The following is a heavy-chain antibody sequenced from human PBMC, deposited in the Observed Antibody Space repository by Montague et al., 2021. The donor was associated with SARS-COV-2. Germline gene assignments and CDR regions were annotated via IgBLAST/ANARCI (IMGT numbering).Heavy chain of an antibody. CDR1: GGSIDGNH. V-gene: IGHV4-59*01. D-gene: IGHD1-1*01. J-gene: IGHJ4*02. CDR2: IYYTGST. CDR3: ARAQNTCFIANCVNYFDF. Sequence: SETLSLTCTVSGGSIDGNHWTWVRQPPGKGLEWIGYIYYTGSTKYNPSLKSRVTMSLDRPTNRFSLRLNSVTAADTAMYYCARAQNTCFIANCVNYFDFWGLGAQVTVSS.